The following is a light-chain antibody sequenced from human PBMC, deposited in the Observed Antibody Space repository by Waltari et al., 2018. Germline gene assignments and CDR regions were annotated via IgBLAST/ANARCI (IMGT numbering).Light chain of an antibody. J-gene: IGKJ1*01. CDR2: GAS. CDR3: QHYVSLPVT. V-gene: IGKV3-20*01. Sequence: EIVLTQSPGTLSLSPGARATLSCRASQSVGSSFAWYQQKPGQGPRLLIYGASLMATGIPDRFSGGGSGTDFSLTISRLESEDFAAYHCQHYVSLPVTFGQGTKVEIK. CDR1: QSVGSS.